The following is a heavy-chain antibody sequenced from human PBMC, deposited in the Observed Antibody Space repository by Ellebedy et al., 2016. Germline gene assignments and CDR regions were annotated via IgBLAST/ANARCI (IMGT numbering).Heavy chain of an antibody. J-gene: IGHJ6*02. CDR1: GFTFNSYW. V-gene: IGHV3-7*03. CDR2: IKQDGSEK. Sequence: GESLKISCAASGFTFNSYWMSWVRQAPGKGLEWVANIKQDGSEKYYVDSVKGRFTISRDNAKNSLYLQMNCLRAEDTAVYYCARDPPRSSYGMDVWGQGTTVTVSS. CDR3: ARDPPRSSYGMDV. D-gene: IGHD3-10*01.